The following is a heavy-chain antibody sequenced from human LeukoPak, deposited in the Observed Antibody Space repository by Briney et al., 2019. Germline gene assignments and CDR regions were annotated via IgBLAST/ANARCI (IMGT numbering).Heavy chain of an antibody. CDR2: INSDGSST. CDR1: GFTFSSYW. J-gene: IGHJ6*02. V-gene: IGHV3-74*01. D-gene: IGHD3-9*01. CDR3: AAILTDYYYYYYGMDV. Sequence: GGSLRLSCAASGFTFSSYWMHWVRHAPGKGLVWVSRINSDGSSTSYADSVKGRFTISRDNAKNTLYLQMNSLRAEDTAVYYCAAILTDYYYYYYGMDVWGQGTTVTVSS.